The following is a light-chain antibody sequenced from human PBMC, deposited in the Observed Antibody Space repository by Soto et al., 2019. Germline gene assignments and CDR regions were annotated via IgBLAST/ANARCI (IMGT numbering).Light chain of an antibody. J-gene: IGKJ4*01. V-gene: IGKV1-9*01. CDR2: AAS. Sequence: DIQLTQSPSFLSASIGDSVTITCRASQAIGTYLAWYQQKPGKAPNLLVYAASTLHSGVPSRFSGSGSGTEFTLTITSLQPEDVATYYCQQLHTYLRTSGGGTKVQIK. CDR3: QQLHTYLRT. CDR1: QAIGTY.